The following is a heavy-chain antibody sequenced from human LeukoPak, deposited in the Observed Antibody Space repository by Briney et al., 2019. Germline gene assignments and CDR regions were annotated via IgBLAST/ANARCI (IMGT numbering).Heavy chain of an antibody. Sequence: GGSLRLSCAASGFTFSSYAMSWVRQAPGKGLEWVSAISGSGGSTYYADSMKGRFTISRDNSKNTLYLQMNSLRAEDTAVYYCAREFGIYLGELSLGGYWGQGTLVTVSS. D-gene: IGHD3-16*02. CDR1: GFTFSSYA. CDR2: ISGSGGST. CDR3: AREFGIYLGELSLGGY. V-gene: IGHV3-23*01. J-gene: IGHJ4*02.